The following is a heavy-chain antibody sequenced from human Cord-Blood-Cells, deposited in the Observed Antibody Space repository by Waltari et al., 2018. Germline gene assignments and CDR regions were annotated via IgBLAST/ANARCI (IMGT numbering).Heavy chain of an antibody. CDR1: GGTFSSYA. J-gene: IGHJ4*02. D-gene: IGHD6-6*01. CDR3: ARGVRIAARPEYYFDY. CDR2: IIPIFGTA. V-gene: IGHV1-69*01. Sequence: QVQLVQSGAEVMKPGSSVKVSCKASGGTFSSYAISWVRKAPGQGLEWTGGIIPIFGTANDAQKFQGRVTITADESTSTAYMELSSLRSEDTAVYYCARGVRIAARPEYYFDYWGQGTLVTVSS.